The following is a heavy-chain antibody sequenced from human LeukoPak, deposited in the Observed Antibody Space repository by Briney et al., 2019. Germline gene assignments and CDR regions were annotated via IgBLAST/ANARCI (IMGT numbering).Heavy chain of an antibody. CDR3: AKQSNNHYYQKASDY. V-gene: IGHV3-30-3*02. J-gene: IGHJ4*02. CDR1: GFTFSSYI. Sequence: PGGSLRLSCAASGFTFSSYIMHWVRQAPGKGLEWLAAISDDGNNAYYSDSAKGRLTISRDNSNYTLYLQMSSLRAEDTAVYFCAKQSNNHYYQKASDYWGQGTLVTVSS. CDR2: ISDDGNNA. D-gene: IGHD1-26*01.